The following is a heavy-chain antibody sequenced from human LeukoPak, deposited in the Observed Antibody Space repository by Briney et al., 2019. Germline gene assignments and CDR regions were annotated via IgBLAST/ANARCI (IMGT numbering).Heavy chain of an antibody. D-gene: IGHD4-17*01. CDR3: ARTVDYGDFPEEPYYFDY. J-gene: IGHJ4*02. CDR1: GYSFTSYW. V-gene: IGHV5-51*01. CDR2: IYPGDSDT. Sequence: GESLKISCKGSGYSFTSYWIGWVRQMPGKGLGWMGIIYPGDSDTRYSPSFQGQVTISADKSISTAYLQWSSLKASDTAMYYCARTVDYGDFPEEPYYFDYWGQGTLVTVSS.